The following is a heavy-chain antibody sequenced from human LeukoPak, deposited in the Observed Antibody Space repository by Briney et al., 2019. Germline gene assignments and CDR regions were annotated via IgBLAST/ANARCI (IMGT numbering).Heavy chain of an antibody. CDR2: IRYDGSNK. CDR3: AKDHSYGDYVTYFDY. D-gene: IGHD4-17*01. Sequence: GGSLRLSCAASGFTFSSYGMHWVRQAPGKGREWVAFIRYDGSNKYYADSVKGRFTISRDNSKNTLYLQMNSLRAEDTAVYYCAKDHSYGDYVTYFDYWRQGTLDTVSS. CDR1: GFTFSSYG. J-gene: IGHJ4*02. V-gene: IGHV3-30*02.